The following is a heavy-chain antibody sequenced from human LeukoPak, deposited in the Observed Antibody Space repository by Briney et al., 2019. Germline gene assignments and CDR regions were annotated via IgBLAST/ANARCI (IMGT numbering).Heavy chain of an antibody. J-gene: IGHJ5*02. CDR3: TTAQTSSP. CDR2: IKSKTDGGTT. CDR1: GFTVSSNY. D-gene: IGHD2-2*01. V-gene: IGHV3-15*01. Sequence: GGSLRLSCAASGFTVSSNYMSWVRQAPGKGLEWVGRIKSKTDGGTTDYAAPVKGRFTISRDDSKNTLYLQMNSPKTEDTAVYYCTTAQTSSPWGQGTLVTVSS.